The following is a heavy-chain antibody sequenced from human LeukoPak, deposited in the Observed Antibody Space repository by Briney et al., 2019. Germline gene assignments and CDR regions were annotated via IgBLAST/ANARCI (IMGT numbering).Heavy chain of an antibody. D-gene: IGHD3-10*01. CDR2: ISSSSSYI. CDR3: AKLGALYGSGI. J-gene: IGHJ4*02. V-gene: IGHV3-21*04. Sequence: KPGGSLRLSCAASGFTFSSYSMNWVRQAPGKGLEWVSSISSSSSYIYYADSVKGRFTISRDNSKNTLYLQMNSLRAEDTAVYYCAKLGALYGSGIWGQGTLVTVSS. CDR1: GFTFSSYS.